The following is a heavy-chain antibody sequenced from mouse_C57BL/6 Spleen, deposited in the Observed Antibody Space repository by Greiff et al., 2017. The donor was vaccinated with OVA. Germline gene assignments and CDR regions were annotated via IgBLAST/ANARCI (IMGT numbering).Heavy chain of an antibody. V-gene: IGHV7-3*01. D-gene: IGHD2-3*01. CDR2: ISNKANGYTT. J-gene: IGHJ4*01. Sequence: DVMLVESGGGLVQPGGSLSLSCAASGFTFTDDYMSWVRQPPGKALEWLGFISNKANGYTTAYSESVKGRFTISRDKSQSILYLQMNALRAEDSATYYSARFGGYSLRAMDYWGQGPSVTVSS. CDR1: GFTFTDDY. CDR3: ARFGGYSLRAMDY.